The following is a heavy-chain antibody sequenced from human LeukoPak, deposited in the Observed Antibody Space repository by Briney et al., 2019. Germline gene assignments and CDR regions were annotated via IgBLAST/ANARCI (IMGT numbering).Heavy chain of an antibody. CDR2: ISSSSSYI. D-gene: IGHD2-21*01. J-gene: IGHJ5*02. V-gene: IGHV3-21*04. CDR3: ARLYCGGDCFDP. CDR1: GFTFSSYG. Sequence: PGGSLRLSCAASGFTFSSYGMHWVRQAPGKGLEWVSSISSSSSYIYYADSVKGLFTISRDNAKNSLYLQMNSLRAEDTALYYCARLYCGGDCFDPWGQGTLVTVSS.